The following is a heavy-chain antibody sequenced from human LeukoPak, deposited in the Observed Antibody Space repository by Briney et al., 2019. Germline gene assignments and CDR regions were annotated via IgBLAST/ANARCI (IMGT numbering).Heavy chain of an antibody. J-gene: IGHJ4*02. CDR3: ARHRGSSRGPLDY. D-gene: IGHD6-13*01. Sequence: SETLSLTCTVSGGSISSYYWSWIRQPPGKGLEWIGYIYYSGSTYYNPSLKSRVTISVDTSKNQFSLKLSSVTAADTAVYYCARHRGSSRGPLDYWGQGTLVTVSS. V-gene: IGHV4-59*08. CDR1: GGSISSYY. CDR2: IYYSGST.